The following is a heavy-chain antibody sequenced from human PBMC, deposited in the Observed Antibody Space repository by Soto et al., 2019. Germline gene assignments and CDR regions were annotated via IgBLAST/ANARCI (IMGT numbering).Heavy chain of an antibody. D-gene: IGHD3-9*01. CDR1: GFTFSSYG. V-gene: IGHV3-30*18. CDR3: AKEADNLTANYHYGMDV. Sequence: QVQLVESGGGVVQPGRSLRLSCAASGFTFSSYGMHWVRQAPGKGLEWVAVISYDGSNKYYADSVKGRFTISRDNSKKAQHLQMNSLRAENTDAYYCAKEADNLTANYHYGMDVGGEGKTVTVSS. CDR2: ISYDGSNK. J-gene: IGHJ6*04.